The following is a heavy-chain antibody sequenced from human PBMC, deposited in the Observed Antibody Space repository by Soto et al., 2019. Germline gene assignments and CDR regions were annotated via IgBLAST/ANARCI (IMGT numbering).Heavy chain of an antibody. D-gene: IGHD3-3*01. V-gene: IGHV4-61*01. CDR2: IYYSGST. CDR3: ARDQYDFWSGPRILDY. CDR1: GGSVSSGSYY. J-gene: IGHJ4*02. Sequence: PXATLSLTCTVSGGSVSSGSYYGSWIRQPPGKGLEWIGYIYYSGSTNYNPSLKSRVTISVDTSKNQFSLKLRSVTAADTAVYYCARDQYDFWSGPRILDYWGQGTLVTVSS.